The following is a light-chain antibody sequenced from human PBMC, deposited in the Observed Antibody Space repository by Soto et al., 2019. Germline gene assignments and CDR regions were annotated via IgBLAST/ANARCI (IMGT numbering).Light chain of an antibody. CDR1: NSNIGTKN. CDR3: GTWDSILSGGV. V-gene: IGLV1-51*01. J-gene: IGLJ2*01. CDR2: DNI. Sequence: QSVLTQPPSVSAAPGQTVTISCSGSNSNIGTKNVCWYQQLPGTAPKLLIYDNIKRPSGIPDRFSASKSGTSATLAITGLQTGDEADYYCGTWDSILSGGVFGGGTKLTVL.